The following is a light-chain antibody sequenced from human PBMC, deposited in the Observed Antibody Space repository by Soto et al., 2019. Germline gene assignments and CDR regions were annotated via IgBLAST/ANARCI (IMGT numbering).Light chain of an antibody. V-gene: IGKV3-20*01. CDR1: QSVPSNY. CDR3: QQHFGAPFT. J-gene: IGKJ3*01. Sequence: EIVLTQSPGTLSLSPGERATLSCRATQSVPSNYLAWYQQKPGQAPRLLIHDASSRASGIPDRFSGSGSGTNFTITSSRLEPEDFAVYYCQQHFGAPFTFGPGTKVDIK. CDR2: DAS.